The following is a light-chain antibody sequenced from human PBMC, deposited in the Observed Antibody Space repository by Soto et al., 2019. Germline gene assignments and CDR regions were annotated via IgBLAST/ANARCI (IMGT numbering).Light chain of an antibody. CDR3: QQYESYSPLT. Sequence: DIQMTQSPSTLSASVGDRVTITCRASQSIDRCLAWYQQKPGKAPKLLIYRASGLESGVPSRFSGSGSGTDFTLTISSLQPDDFATYFCQQYESYSPLTFGGGTKVEIK. V-gene: IGKV1-5*03. CDR1: QSIDRC. CDR2: RAS. J-gene: IGKJ4*01.